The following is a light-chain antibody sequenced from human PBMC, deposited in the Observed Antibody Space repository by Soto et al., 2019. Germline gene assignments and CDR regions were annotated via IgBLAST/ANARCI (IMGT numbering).Light chain of an antibody. V-gene: IGLV1-51*01. CDR1: SSNLGNNY. CDR2: DNN. J-gene: IGLJ1*01. Sequence: QSVLTQPPSVSAAPGQKVTISCSGSSSNLGNNYVSWYQHLPGTAPKLLIYDNNKRPSGIADRFSGSKSGTSATLGITGLQTGDEADYYCGTWDNSLSAYVFGTGTKLTVL. CDR3: GTWDNSLSAYV.